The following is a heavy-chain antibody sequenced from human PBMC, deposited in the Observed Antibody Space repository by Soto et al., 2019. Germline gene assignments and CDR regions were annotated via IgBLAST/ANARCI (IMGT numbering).Heavy chain of an antibody. CDR1: GGSISSGDYY. Sequence: PSETLSLTCTVSGGSISSGDYYWSWIRQPPGKGLEWIGYIYYSGSTYYNPSLKSRVTISVDTSKNQFSLKLSSVTAADTAVYYCARETYYYDSSGYYSGYVFDYWGRRTLVTVSS. D-gene: IGHD3-22*01. CDR3: ARETYYYDSSGYYSGYVFDY. V-gene: IGHV4-30-4*01. J-gene: IGHJ4*02. CDR2: IYYSGST.